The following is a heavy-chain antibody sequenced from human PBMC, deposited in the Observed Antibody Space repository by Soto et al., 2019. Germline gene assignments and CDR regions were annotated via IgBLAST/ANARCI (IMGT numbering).Heavy chain of an antibody. Sequence: GGSLRLSCAASGFTFSSYGMHWVRQAPGKGLEWVAVITYDGSNKYYADSVKGRFTISRDNSKNTLYLQMNSLRAEDTAVYYCAKVRIVGATIDYWGQGTLVTVSS. CDR1: GFTFSSYG. CDR2: ITYDGSNK. CDR3: AKVRIVGATIDY. V-gene: IGHV3-30*18. D-gene: IGHD1-26*01. J-gene: IGHJ4*02.